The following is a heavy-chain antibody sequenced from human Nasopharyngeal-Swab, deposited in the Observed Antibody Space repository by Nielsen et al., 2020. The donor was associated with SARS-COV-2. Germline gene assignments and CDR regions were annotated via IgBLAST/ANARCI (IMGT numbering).Heavy chain of an antibody. Sequence: WIRQHPGKGLEWIGEISHSGTSKYNPALKSRVTISVDTSKNQFSLKLRSVTAADRGVYYCARGGPRGHYYHYYGLDVWGQGTTVTVSS. J-gene: IGHJ6*02. V-gene: IGHV4-34*01. CDR2: ISHSGTS. CDR3: ARGGPRGHYYHYYGLDV.